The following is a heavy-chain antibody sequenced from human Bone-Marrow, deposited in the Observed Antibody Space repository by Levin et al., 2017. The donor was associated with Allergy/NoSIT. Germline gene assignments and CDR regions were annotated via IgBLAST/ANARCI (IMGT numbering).Heavy chain of an antibody. CDR2: IYHSGIT. Sequence: SQTLSLTCAVSGASISSDGYYWSWVRQHPGQGLEWIGYIYHSGITYYKASLRGRVVISVDPSKNHFSLKVISVTAADTAAYYCARVHSDRNSDYFDFWGQGTLVTVSS. V-gene: IGHV4-31*11. CDR1: GASISSDGYY. CDR3: ARVHSDRNSDYFDF. D-gene: IGHD1-14*01. J-gene: IGHJ4*02.